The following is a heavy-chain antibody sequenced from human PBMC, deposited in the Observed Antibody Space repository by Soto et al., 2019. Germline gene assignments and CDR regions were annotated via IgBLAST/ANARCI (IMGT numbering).Heavy chain of an antibody. V-gene: IGHV4-59*01. D-gene: IGHD5-18*01. CDR1: GGSMKNYY. CDR2: IYSSGST. Sequence: PSETLALTSTVSGGSMKNYYWNWIRQSPGKGLEWIGYIYSSGSTHYNPSLQNRVTISIDTSKNQVSLKVNSVTAADTAVYYCARDHPHSYGVYYFDYWGQGTPVTVSS. J-gene: IGHJ4*02. CDR3: ARDHPHSYGVYYFDY.